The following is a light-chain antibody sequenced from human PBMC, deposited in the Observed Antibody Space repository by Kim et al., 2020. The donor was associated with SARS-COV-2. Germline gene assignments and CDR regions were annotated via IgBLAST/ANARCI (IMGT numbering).Light chain of an antibody. Sequence: EIVLTQSPGTLPLSPGERATLSCRASQSVSSSYLAWYQQKPGQAPRLLIYGASSRATGIPDRFSGSGSGTDFTLTISRLEPEDFAVYYCQQYGSSRSFSQGTRLEIK. V-gene: IGKV3-20*01. CDR3: QQYGSSRS. J-gene: IGKJ5*01. CDR2: GAS. CDR1: QSVSSSY.